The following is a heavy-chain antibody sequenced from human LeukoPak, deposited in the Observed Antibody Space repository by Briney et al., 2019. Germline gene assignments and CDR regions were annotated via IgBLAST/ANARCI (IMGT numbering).Heavy chain of an antibody. CDR3: ARRGPPEGSYGNWIDP. V-gene: IGHV3-30*02. CDR1: GFSFTTYG. Sequence: GGSLRLSCAASGFSFTTYGMHWVRQSPDRGLEWVAAVQTDGRNEYYAESVRGRFTISRDKSRNTLYLQMNSLRVEDTAIYYCARRGPPEGSYGNWIDPWGQGTLVTVSS. J-gene: IGHJ5*02. CDR2: VQTDGRNE. D-gene: IGHD3-10*01.